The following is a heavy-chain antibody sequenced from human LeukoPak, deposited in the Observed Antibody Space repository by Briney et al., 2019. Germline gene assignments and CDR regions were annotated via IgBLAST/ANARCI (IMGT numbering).Heavy chain of an antibody. V-gene: IGHV1-46*01. CDR3: ASSITAWSRMDV. D-gene: IGHD3-10*01. J-gene: IGHJ6*03. CDR1: GYTFISCY. Sequence: GASVKVSCKACGYTFISCYIHWVRQAPGQGLEWMGIINPSGGRTGNAQKSQGRATMTRDMSRSTVYMELSSLRSEDTAVYYCASSITAWSRMDVWGKGTTVTVSS. CDR2: INPSGGRT.